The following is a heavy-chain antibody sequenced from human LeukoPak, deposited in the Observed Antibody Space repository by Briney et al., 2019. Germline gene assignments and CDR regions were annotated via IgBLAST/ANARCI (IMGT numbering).Heavy chain of an antibody. D-gene: IGHD6-6*01. Sequence: SETLSLTRTVCGVSISSYYWSWIRQPAGKGLEWMGRIYTSGSRNYNPSLNSRVTMSVDTSKNQSSLKLTSVPAADTAVYYCASGPRGQYSSSFWSYWGQGTLVTVSS. J-gene: IGHJ4*02. V-gene: IGHV4-4*07. CDR2: IYTSGSR. CDR3: ASGPRGQYSSSFWSY. CDR1: GVSISSYY.